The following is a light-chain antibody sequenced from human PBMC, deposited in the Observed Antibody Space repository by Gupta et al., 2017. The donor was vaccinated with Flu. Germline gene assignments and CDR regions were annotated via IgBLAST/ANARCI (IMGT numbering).Light chain of an antibody. CDR2: KTN. CDR1: TGAVTSASY. CDR3: LLYSGGTEWV. Sequence: QTAVTQESSLTVSPGGTVTLTCTSTTGAVTSASYPTWFQQKPGQAPRALIYKTNNKPAGTPARFSGSLLGDKAALTLSDVRPEDEAEYYCLLYSGGTEWVFGGGTKVTVL. V-gene: IGLV7-43*01. J-gene: IGLJ2*01.